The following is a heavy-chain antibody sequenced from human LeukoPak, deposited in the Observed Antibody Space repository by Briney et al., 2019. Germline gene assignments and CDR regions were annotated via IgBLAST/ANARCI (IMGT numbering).Heavy chain of an antibody. J-gene: IGHJ4*02. CDR3: ARSHFLRFLEWLLPLDY. CDR2: IYYSGST. V-gene: IGHV4-39*01. D-gene: IGHD3-3*01. Sequence: PSETLSLTCTVSGGSISSSSYYWGWIRQPPGKGLEWIGSIYYSGSTYYNPSLKSRVTISVDTSKNQFSLKLSSVTAADTAVYYCARSHFLRFLEWLLPLDYWGQGTLVTVSS. CDR1: GGSISSSSYY.